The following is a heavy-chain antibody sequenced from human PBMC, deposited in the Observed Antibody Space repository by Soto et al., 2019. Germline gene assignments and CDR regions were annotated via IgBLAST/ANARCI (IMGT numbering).Heavy chain of an antibody. Sequence: SEPRSLTCAVSGGSFTSNNWWTWVRQPPGQGLEWIAEIYRTGSTNYKPSLKSRVTISLDKSENQFSLKVTSLTAADTAVYYCASRDPGTSVDYWGQGTLVTVSS. CDR3: ASRDPGTSVDY. CDR1: GGSFTSNNW. D-gene: IGHD1-7*01. V-gene: IGHV4-4*02. J-gene: IGHJ4*02. CDR2: IYRTGST.